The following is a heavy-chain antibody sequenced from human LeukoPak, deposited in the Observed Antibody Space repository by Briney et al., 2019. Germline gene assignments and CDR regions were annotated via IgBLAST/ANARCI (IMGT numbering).Heavy chain of an antibody. Sequence: SETLSLTCTVSGGSISSYYWSWIRQPPGKGLEWIGYIYYSGSTNYNPSLKSQVTISVDTSKNQFSLKLSSVTAADTAVYYCARDSGGYSNYPNGYYFDYWGQGTLVTVSS. CDR3: ARDSGGYSNYPNGYYFDY. CDR2: IYYSGST. D-gene: IGHD4-11*01. J-gene: IGHJ4*02. V-gene: IGHV4-59*01. CDR1: GGSISSYY.